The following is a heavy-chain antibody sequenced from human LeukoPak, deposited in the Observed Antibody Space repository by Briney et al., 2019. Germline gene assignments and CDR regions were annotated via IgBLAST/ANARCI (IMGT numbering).Heavy chain of an antibody. J-gene: IGHJ4*02. CDR1: GFTVSSNY. Sequence: GGSLRLSCAASGFTVSSNYMSWVRQAPGKGLEWVSVIYSGGSTYYADSVNGRFTISRDNSKNTLYLQMNSLRAEDTAVYYYAFPSGRKRDRFDYWGQGTLVTVSS. CDR2: IYSGGST. V-gene: IGHV3-53*01. D-gene: IGHD3-10*01. CDR3: AFPSGRKRDRFDY.